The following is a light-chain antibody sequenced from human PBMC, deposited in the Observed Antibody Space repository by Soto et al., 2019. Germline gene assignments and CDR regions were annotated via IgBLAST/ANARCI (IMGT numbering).Light chain of an antibody. Sequence: DIVMIHYPQSPPVALGERATINCKSSQRVFFNSNHKNYVAWYQQKPGQPPKLIIYWASIRESGVADRFSGSGSETDFTLTISTMQAEDVAVYYYQQYYNTPLKLGRGTKGDIK. CDR3: QQYYNTPLK. CDR1: QRVFFNSNHKNY. CDR2: WAS. V-gene: IGKV4-1*01. J-gene: IGKJ4*02.